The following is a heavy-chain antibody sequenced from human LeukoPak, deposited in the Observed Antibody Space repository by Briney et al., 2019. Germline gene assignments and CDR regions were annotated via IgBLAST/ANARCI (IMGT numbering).Heavy chain of an antibody. D-gene: IGHD4-11*01. V-gene: IGHV1-2*02. CDR3: ARSKTTVTTLND. CDR2: INPNSGGT. Sequence: ASVKLSCKASGYTFTDYYMHWVRQAPGQGLEWMGWINPNSGGTNYTQEFQGRVTMTRDTSISTAYMELSRLRSDDTAVYYCARSKTTVTTLNDWGQGTLVTVSS. J-gene: IGHJ1*01. CDR1: GYTFTDYY.